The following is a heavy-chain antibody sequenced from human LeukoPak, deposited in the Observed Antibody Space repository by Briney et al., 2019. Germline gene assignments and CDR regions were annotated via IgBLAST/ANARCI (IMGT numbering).Heavy chain of an antibody. J-gene: IGHJ4*02. CDR1: GGSISSGGYY. Sequence: PSETLSLTCTVSGGSISSGGYYWSWIRQHPGKGLEWIGYIYYSGSTYYNPSLKSRVTISVDTSKNQFSLKLSSVTAADTAVYYCARDRQGSPIDYWGQGTLVTVSS. CDR3: ARDRQGSPIDY. D-gene: IGHD1-26*01. V-gene: IGHV4-31*03. CDR2: IYYSGST.